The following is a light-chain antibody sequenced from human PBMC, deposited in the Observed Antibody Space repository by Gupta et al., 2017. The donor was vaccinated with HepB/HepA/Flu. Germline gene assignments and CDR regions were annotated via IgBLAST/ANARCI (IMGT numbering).Light chain of an antibody. CDR2: EVS. Sequence: QSALTQPPSASGSAGPSVTLSCTGTSSDVGAYNYVSWYQQHPGKAPKLMIYEVSKRPSGVPDRFSGSKSGNTASLTVYGLQAEDEADYYCSSYAGSNNWVFGGGTKLTVL. CDR3: SSYAGSNNWV. CDR1: SSDVGAYNY. V-gene: IGLV2-8*01. J-gene: IGLJ3*02.